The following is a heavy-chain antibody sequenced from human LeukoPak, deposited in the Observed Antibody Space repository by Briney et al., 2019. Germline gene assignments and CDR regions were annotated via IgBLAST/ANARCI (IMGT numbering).Heavy chain of an antibody. CDR2: IKPDGSEK. D-gene: IGHD3-3*01. CDR1: GFTFSSYW. Sequence: GGTLRLSCAASGFTFSSYWMSWVRQAPGKGLEWVGNIKPDGSEKYYADSVKGRFTISRDNAKNSLYLQMNSLRAEDTAVYYCARLYYNFWSGYPLTSYMDVWGKGTTVTVSS. V-gene: IGHV3-7*01. CDR3: ARLYYNFWSGYPLTSYMDV. J-gene: IGHJ6*03.